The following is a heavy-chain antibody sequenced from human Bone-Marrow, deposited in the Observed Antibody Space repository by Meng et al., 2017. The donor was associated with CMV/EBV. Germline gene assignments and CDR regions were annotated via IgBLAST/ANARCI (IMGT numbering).Heavy chain of an antibody. D-gene: IGHD6-19*01. CDR2: ISYDGSNK. CDR3: ARAYSSGWYY. J-gene: IGHJ4*02. Sequence: GESLKISCAASGFTFSSYAMHWVRQAPGKGLEWVAVISYDGSNKYYADSVKGRFTISRDNSKNTLYLQMNSLRAEDTAVYYCARAYSSGWYYWGQGTLVTVSS. V-gene: IGHV3-30*04. CDR1: GFTFSSYA.